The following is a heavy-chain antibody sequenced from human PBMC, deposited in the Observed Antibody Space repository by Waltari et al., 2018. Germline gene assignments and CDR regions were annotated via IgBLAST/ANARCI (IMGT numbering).Heavy chain of an antibody. Sequence: QVQLQASGPGLVKPSETLSLTCTVSGGSISSYYWSWIRQPPGKGLEWIGYIYCSGSTNYNPSLKSRVTISVDTSKNQFSLKLSSVTAADTAVYYCARRRVTILNNWFDPWGQGTLVTVSS. CDR1: GGSISSYY. CDR2: IYCSGST. J-gene: IGHJ5*02. D-gene: IGHD3-3*01. V-gene: IGHV4-59*01. CDR3: ARRRVTILNNWFDP.